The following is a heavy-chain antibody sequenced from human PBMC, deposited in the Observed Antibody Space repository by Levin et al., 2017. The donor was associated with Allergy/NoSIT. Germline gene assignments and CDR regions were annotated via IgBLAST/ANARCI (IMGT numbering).Heavy chain of an antibody. Sequence: GGSLRLSCAASGFTFSRYWMSWVRQAPGRGLEWLANIKYDGREKYYVGSVRGRFTVSRDNAKSSLYLEMNSLRAEDAAVYYCARDPTYSGAIWGQGTLVAVSS. CDR1: GFTFSRYW. J-gene: IGHJ1*01. CDR2: IKYDGREK. CDR3: ARDPTYSGAI. V-gene: IGHV3-7*01. D-gene: IGHD6-25*01.